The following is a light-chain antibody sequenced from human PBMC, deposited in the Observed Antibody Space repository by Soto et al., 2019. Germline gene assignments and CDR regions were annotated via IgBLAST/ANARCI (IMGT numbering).Light chain of an antibody. CDR2: GAS. CDR3: QQYNQWPPWT. Sequence: EIVMTQYPDTLSVSPGERATLSCRASQNINDKLAWFQQKPGQVPRLLIIGASTTATGVPARFSGSGSGTEFTLTISGLQSEDFAGYYCQQYNQWPPWTFGQGTKVEIK. J-gene: IGKJ1*01. CDR1: QNINDK. V-gene: IGKV3-15*01.